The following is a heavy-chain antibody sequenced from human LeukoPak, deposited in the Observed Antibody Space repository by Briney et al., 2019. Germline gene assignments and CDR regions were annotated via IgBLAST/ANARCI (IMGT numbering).Heavy chain of an antibody. CDR1: GFTFSSYA. CDR2: ISGSGDTT. V-gene: IGHV3-23*01. J-gene: IGHJ4*02. Sequence: GGSLRLSWAASGFTFSSYAMSWVRQAPGKGLEWVSGISGSGDTTYYADSVKGRFTVSRDNSKKMLYLQMNSLRAEDTALYYCAKVGRDSSWYYFDSWGQGTLVAVSS. CDR3: AKVGRDSSWYYFDS. D-gene: IGHD6-13*01.